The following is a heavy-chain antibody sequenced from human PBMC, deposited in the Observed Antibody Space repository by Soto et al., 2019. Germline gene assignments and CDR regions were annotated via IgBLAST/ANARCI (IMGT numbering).Heavy chain of an antibody. J-gene: IGHJ6*02. CDR2: IYYSGST. CDR1: GGSVSSGSYY. Sequence: SETLSLTCTVSGGSVSSGSYYWSWIRHPPGKGLEWIGYIYYSGSTNYNPSLKSRVTISVDTSKNQFSLKLSSVTAADTAVYYCATAAAGTYYGMDVWGQGTTVTVSS. D-gene: IGHD6-13*01. V-gene: IGHV4-61*01. CDR3: ATAAAGTYYGMDV.